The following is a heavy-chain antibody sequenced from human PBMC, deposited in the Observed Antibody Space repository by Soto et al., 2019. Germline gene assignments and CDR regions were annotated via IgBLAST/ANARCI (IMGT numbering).Heavy chain of an antibody. CDR3: AKTIVAASGYYFDH. V-gene: IGHV3-11*06. D-gene: IGHD2-21*01. Sequence: ESGGDLVKPGGSLRLACAASGFSFSDSYMSWVRQAPGKGLEWLSYISGGSSYTNYADSVQGRFTISRDNAKGSLYLEMNSLRAYDTAVYYCAKTIVAASGYYFDHWGQGNLVTVSS. J-gene: IGHJ4*02. CDR1: GFSFSDSY. CDR2: ISGGSSYT.